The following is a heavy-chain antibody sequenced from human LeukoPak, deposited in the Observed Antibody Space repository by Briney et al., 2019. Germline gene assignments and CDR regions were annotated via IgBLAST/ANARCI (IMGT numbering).Heavy chain of an antibody. D-gene: IGHD6-13*01. CDR2: INPSGGSP. J-gene: IGHJ4*02. CDR3: ARCARVSSWYCDGFDY. CDR1: GYTFTSYY. Sequence: WASVKVSCKASGYTFTSYYMNWVRQAPGQGLEWMGIINPSGGSPSYAQRFQGRVSMTRDTSTSTVDMELSSLRSEDTAVYYCARCARVSSWYCDGFDYWGQGTRLTVSS. V-gene: IGHV1-46*01.